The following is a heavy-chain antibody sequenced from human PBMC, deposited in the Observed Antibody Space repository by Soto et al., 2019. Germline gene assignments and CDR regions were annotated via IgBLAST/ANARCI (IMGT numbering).Heavy chain of an antibody. V-gene: IGHV3-9*01. CDR3: AKEGWQVSSGHYGMDV. CDR2: ISWNSGSI. Sequence: SVGSLRLSCAASGFTFDDYAMHWVRQAPGKGLEWVSGISWNSGSIGYADSVKGRFTISRDNAKNSLYLQMNSLRAEDTALYYCAKEGWQVSSGHYGMDVWGQGTTVTVSS. J-gene: IGHJ6*02. CDR1: GFTFDDYA. D-gene: IGHD5-18*01.